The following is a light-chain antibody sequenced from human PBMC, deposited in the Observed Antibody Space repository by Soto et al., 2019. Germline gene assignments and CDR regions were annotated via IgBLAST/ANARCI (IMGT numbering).Light chain of an antibody. V-gene: IGKV1-6*01. Sequence: IQMTQSPSSLSASVGDRVTITCRASQSISSYLNWYQQKPGKAPKLLIYAASSLQSGVPSRFSGSGSGTDFTLTISSLQPEDFATYYCLQDYNYPLTFGGGTKVDIK. CDR2: AAS. J-gene: IGKJ4*01. CDR1: QSISSY. CDR3: LQDYNYPLT.